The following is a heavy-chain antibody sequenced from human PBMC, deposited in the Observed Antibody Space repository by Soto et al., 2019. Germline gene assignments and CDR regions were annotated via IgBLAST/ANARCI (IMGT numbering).Heavy chain of an antibody. CDR3: ARSPMVTHNWFDP. J-gene: IGHJ5*02. V-gene: IGHV1-69*13. Sequence: SVKVSCKASGCTFSSYAISWVRQAPGQGLEWVGGIIPIFGTANYAQKFQGRVTITADESTSTAYMELSSLRSEDTAVYYCARSPMVTHNWFDPWGQGTLVTVSS. D-gene: IGHD2-21*02. CDR1: GCTFSSYA. CDR2: IIPIFGTA.